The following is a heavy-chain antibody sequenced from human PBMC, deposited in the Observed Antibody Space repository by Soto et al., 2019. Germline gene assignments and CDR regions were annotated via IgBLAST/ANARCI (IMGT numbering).Heavy chain of an antibody. J-gene: IGHJ4*02. V-gene: IGHV3-11*01. D-gene: IGHD3-3*01. CDR2: ISSSGDAI. CDR1: GFTFKDYY. CDR3: ARGSRQRFLEWLLFDY. Sequence: QVQLVESGGGLVKPGGSLRLSCFTSGFTFKDYYMGWIRQAPGKGLEWLSYISSSGDAIYYADSVKGRFTTSRDNTKNSLVMEMNSLAVRHSAGYYCARGSRQRFLEWLLFDYWGQGALVTVS.